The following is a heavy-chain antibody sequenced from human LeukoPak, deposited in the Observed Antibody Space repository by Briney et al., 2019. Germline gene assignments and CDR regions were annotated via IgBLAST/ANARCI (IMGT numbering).Heavy chain of an antibody. Sequence: GGSLRLSCAASGFTFSGSAIHWVRQSSGEGLEWGGQIDKKDKGYATATAYAASVKGRFTISRDDSINTAYLQMKSLKTEDTALYYCTRDSGTYNWFDPWGQGTLVTVSS. CDR2: IDKKDKGYATAT. CDR1: GFTFSGSA. CDR3: TRDSGTYNWFDP. J-gene: IGHJ5*02. V-gene: IGHV3-73*01. D-gene: IGHD1-26*01.